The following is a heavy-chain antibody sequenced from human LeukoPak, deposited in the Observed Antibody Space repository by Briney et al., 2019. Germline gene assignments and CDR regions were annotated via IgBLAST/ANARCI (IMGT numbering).Heavy chain of an antibody. CDR2: INHSGST. V-gene: IGHV4-34*01. J-gene: IGHJ4*02. CDR3: ARTRPLYCSSTSCYSGEASRIWREKGRRGYFDY. D-gene: IGHD2-2*02. Sequence: PSETLSLTCAVYGGSFSGYYWSWIRQPPGKGLEWIGEINHSGSTNYNPSLKSRVTISVDTSKNQFSLKLSSVTAADTAVYYCARTRPLYCSSTSCYSGEASRIWREKGRRGYFDYWGQGTLVTVSS. CDR1: GGSFSGYY.